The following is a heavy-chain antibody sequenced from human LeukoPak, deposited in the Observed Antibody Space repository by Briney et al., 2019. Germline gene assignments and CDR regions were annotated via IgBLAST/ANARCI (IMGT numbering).Heavy chain of an antibody. D-gene: IGHD3-22*01. CDR1: GGSFSGYY. J-gene: IGHJ4*02. CDR2: INHSGST. CDR3: VTYYFDSSGPKKNY. Sequence: SETLSLTCAVYGGSFSGYYWSWIRQPPGKGLEWIGEINHSGSTNYNPSLKSRVTISVDTSKKQFSLKLSSVTAADTAVYYCVTYYFDSSGPKKNYWGRGTLVTASS. V-gene: IGHV4-34*01.